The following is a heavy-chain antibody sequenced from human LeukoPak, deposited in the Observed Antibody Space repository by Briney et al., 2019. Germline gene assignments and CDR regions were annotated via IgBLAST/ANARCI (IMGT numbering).Heavy chain of an antibody. Sequence: SETLSLSCGVSGGSTSNTNWWTWVRQPPGKGLEWIGEVNLQGSTNYNPSLKSRVAISVDKSENHISLKLTSVTAADTAVYYCAREGGPYRPLDYSGQGTLVTVAS. V-gene: IGHV4-4*02. J-gene: IGHJ4*02. CDR1: GGSTSNTNW. CDR3: AREGGPYRPLDY. CDR2: VNLQGST.